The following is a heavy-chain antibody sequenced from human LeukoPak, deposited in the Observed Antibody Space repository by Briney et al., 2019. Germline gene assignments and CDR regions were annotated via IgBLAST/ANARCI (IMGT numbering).Heavy chain of an antibody. CDR2: ISSGGDYI. Sequence: GGSLRLSCAASGFTFTKYTLNWVRQTPGKGPELVSYISSGGDYIKYADSVKGRFTISRDNAKNSVDLQMNSLRAEDTAVYYCAKGSGYYYDRDYYYMDVWGKGTTVTVSS. D-gene: IGHD3-22*01. CDR1: GFTFTKYT. V-gene: IGHV3-21*04. CDR3: AKGSGYYYDRDYYYMDV. J-gene: IGHJ6*03.